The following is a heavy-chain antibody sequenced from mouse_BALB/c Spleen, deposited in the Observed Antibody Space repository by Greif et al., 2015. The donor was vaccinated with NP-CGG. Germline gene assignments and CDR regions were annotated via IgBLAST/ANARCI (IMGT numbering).Heavy chain of an antibody. D-gene: IGHD3-3*01. J-gene: IGHJ2*01. CDR3: AIGENVFDY. CDR1: GFTFSSYA. Sequence: DVKLVESGGGLVKPGGSLKLSCAASGFTFSSYAMSWVRQTPEKRLEWVATISSGGSYTYYPDSVKGRFTISRDNAKNTLYLQMSSLRSEDTAMYYCAIGENVFDYWGQGTTLTVSS. V-gene: IGHV5-9-1*01. CDR2: ISSGGSYT.